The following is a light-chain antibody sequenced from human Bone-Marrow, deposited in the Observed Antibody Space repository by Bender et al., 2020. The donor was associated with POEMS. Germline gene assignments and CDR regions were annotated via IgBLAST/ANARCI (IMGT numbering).Light chain of an antibody. CDR1: SSDIGGYNY. V-gene: IGLV2-14*03. J-gene: IGLJ2*01. Sequence: QSALTQPASVSGSPGQSITISCTGSSSDIGGYNYVSWYQHHPDKAPRLLIYDVTVRPSGIPSRFSGSKSGNAASLSISGLQAEDEADYYCGSYTSSSTLVVFGGGTKLTVL. CDR2: DVT. CDR3: GSYTSSSTLVV.